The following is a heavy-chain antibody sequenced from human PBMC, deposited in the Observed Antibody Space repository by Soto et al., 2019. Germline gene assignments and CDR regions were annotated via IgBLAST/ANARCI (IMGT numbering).Heavy chain of an antibody. J-gene: IGHJ1*01. CDR2: IYSGGST. Sequence: GGSLRLSCAASGFTVSSIYMSWVRQAPGKGLEWVSVIYSGGSTYYADSVKGRFTISRDNSKNTLYLQMNSLRAEDTAVYYCARDRVESGYPEYFQHWGQGTLVTVSS. CDR3: ARDRVESGYPEYFQH. D-gene: IGHD3-22*01. CDR1: GFTVSSIY. V-gene: IGHV3-53*01.